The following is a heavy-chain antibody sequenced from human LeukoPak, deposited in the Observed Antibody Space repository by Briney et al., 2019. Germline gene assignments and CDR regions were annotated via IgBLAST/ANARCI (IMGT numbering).Heavy chain of an antibody. Sequence: PGGSLRLSCAASGFTFSNAWMSWVRQAPGKGLEWVGRIKSKTDGGTTDYAAPVKGRFTISRDDSKNTLYLQMNSLRAEDTAVYYCAKDAGLRYCSGGSCYSLDYYYGMDVWGQGTTVTVSS. CDR2: IKSKTDGGTT. V-gene: IGHV3-15*01. CDR1: GFTFSNAW. CDR3: AKDAGLRYCSGGSCYSLDYYYGMDV. J-gene: IGHJ6*02. D-gene: IGHD2-15*01.